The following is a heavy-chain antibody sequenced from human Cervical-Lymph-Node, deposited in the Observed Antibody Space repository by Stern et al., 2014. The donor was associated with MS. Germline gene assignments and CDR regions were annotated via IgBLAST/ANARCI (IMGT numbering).Heavy chain of an antibody. Sequence: EVQLVESGGGLVQPGKSLRLSCAASGFIFEDYAMHWVRQAPGKGLEWVAGLSWNSLSIGYADSVNGRFTVFRDNAKSSMYLQMNSLTTEDTALYHCARDTSSSWYEGARWLDPWGQGTLVTVSS. J-gene: IGHJ5*02. CDR2: LSWNSLSI. D-gene: IGHD6-13*01. V-gene: IGHV3-9*01. CDR3: ARDTSSSWYEGARWLDP. CDR1: GFIFEDYA.